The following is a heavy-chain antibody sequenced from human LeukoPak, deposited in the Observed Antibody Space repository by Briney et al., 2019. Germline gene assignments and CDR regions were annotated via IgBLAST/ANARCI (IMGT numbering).Heavy chain of an antibody. D-gene: IGHD2-21*02. CDR3: ARNCGGDCLGTKNFDY. CDR2: ISAYNGNT. CDR1: GYTFTSYG. V-gene: IGHV1-18*01. J-gene: IGHJ4*02. Sequence: EASVKVSCKASGYTFTSYGISWVRQAPGQGLEWMGWISAYNGNTNYAQKLQGRVTMTTDTSTSTAYMELRSLRSDDTAVYYCARNCGGDCLGTKNFDYWGQGTLVTVSS.